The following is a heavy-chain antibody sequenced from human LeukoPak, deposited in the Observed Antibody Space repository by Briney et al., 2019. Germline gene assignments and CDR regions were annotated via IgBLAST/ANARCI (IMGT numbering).Heavy chain of an antibody. V-gene: IGHV4-59*12. CDR1: GGSIISYY. CDR3: ARGRRMGVVTSRALPSDRYFDL. D-gene: IGHD2-21*02. CDR2: TYYSGST. J-gene: IGHJ2*01. Sequence: PSETLSLTCTVSGGSIISYYWIWIRQPPGKGLEWIGYTYYSGSTNYNPSLKSRVTISVDTSKNQFSLKLSSVTAADTAAYYCARGRRMGVVTSRALPSDRYFDLWGRGTLVTVSS.